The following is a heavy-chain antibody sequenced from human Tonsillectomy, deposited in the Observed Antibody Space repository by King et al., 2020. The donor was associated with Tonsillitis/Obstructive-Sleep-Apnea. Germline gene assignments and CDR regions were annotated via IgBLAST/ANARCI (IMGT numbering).Heavy chain of an antibody. CDR3: ARQHTRGTYYYDSSGYPDAFDI. CDR1: GGSISSYY. Sequence: QLQESGPGLVKPSETLSLTCTVSGGSISSYYWSWIRQPPGKGLGWIGYIYYSGSTNYNPSLKSRVTISVATSKNQFSLKLSSVTAADTAVYYCARQHTRGTYYYDSSGYPDAFDIWGQGTMVTVSS. D-gene: IGHD3-22*01. J-gene: IGHJ3*02. CDR2: IYYSGST. V-gene: IGHV4-59*08.